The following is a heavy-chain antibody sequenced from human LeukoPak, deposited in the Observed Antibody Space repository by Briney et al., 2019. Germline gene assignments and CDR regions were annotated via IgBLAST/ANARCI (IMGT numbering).Heavy chain of an antibody. Sequence: GGSLRLSCAASGFTLSTYAMSWVRQAPGKGLEWVSTIGGSGGGTYYAESVKGRFIISRDTSKNTLFLQMNSLRAEDTALYYCARNDFGSGWLGDYWGQGTLVTVFS. D-gene: IGHD6-19*01. J-gene: IGHJ4*02. CDR3: ARNDFGSGWLGDY. CDR1: GFTLSTYA. CDR2: IGGSGGGT. V-gene: IGHV3-23*01.